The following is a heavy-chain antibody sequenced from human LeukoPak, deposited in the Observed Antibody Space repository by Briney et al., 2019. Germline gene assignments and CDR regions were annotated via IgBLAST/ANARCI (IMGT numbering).Heavy chain of an antibody. J-gene: IGHJ4*02. CDR2: IGGTDGRT. V-gene: IGHV3-23*01. Sequence: ASVKVSCKASGGTFSNYAMSWVRQAPGKGLEWVSSIGGTDGRTYYAESVQGRFTISRDNSKKTLFLQMNSLRVEDTAVYFCADPPNAGYWGRGTLVTVSS. D-gene: IGHD4/OR15-4a*01. CDR1: GGTFSNYA. CDR3: ADPPNAGY.